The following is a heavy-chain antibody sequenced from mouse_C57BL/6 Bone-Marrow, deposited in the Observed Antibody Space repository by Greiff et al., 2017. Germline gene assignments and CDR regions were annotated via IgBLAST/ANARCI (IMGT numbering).Heavy chain of an antibody. Sequence: QVQLQQPGAELVMPGASVKLSCKASGYTFTSYWMHWVKQRPGQGLEWIGEIDPSDSYTNYNQKFKGKSTLTVDKSSSTAYMQLSSLTSEDSAVYYCARPYDYDEETWFAYWGQGTLVTVSA. CDR3: ARPYDYDEETWFAY. V-gene: IGHV1-69*01. J-gene: IGHJ3*01. D-gene: IGHD2-4*01. CDR1: GYTFTSYW. CDR2: IDPSDSYT.